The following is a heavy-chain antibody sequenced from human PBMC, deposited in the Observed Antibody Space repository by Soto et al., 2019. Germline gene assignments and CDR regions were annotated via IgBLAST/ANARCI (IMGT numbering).Heavy chain of an antibody. Sequence: QLQLQESGSGLVKPSQTLSLTCAVSGGSISSGGYSWSWIRQPPGKGLEWIGYIYHSGSTYSSPSLTSRVAITVDRSKNQFSRKLSSVTAADTAVYYCARVPSPWGQGTLVTVSS. V-gene: IGHV4-30-2*01. J-gene: IGHJ5*02. CDR3: ARVPSP. CDR1: GGSISSGGYS. CDR2: IYHSGST.